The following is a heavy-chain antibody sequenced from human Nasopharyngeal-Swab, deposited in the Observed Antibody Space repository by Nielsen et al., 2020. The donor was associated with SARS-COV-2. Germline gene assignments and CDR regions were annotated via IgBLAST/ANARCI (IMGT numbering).Heavy chain of an antibody. D-gene: IGHD6-13*01. Sequence: GSLRLSCAVYGGSFSGYYWSWIRQPPGKGLEWIGEINHSGSTNYNPSLKSRVTISVDTSKNQFSLKPSSVTAADTAVYYCARSEIAAGRPYYYYGMDVWGQGTTVTVSS. CDR2: INHSGST. V-gene: IGHV4-34*01. CDR1: GGSFSGYY. J-gene: IGHJ6*02. CDR3: ARSEIAAGRPYYYYGMDV.